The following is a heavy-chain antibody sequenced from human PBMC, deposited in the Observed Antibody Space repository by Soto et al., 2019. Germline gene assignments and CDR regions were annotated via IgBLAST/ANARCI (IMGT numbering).Heavy chain of an antibody. CDR1: GVSVSSGDNY. D-gene: IGHD3-22*01. J-gene: IGHJ4*02. CDR2: IYHTGGI. Sequence: SETLSLTCTVSGVSVSSGDNYWTWIRQSPGKGLEWIGNIYHTGGIVYSPSLKSRLTISLDKSMNQFSLMLKSVTAADTSVYFCVSSNGDYQDSLAYHFDSWGQGILVTVSS. V-gene: IGHV4-30-4*01. CDR3: VSSNGDYQDSLAYHFDS.